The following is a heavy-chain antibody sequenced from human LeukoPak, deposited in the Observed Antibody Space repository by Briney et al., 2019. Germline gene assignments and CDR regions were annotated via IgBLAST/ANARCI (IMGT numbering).Heavy chain of an antibody. CDR3: ARRVRVVPAAIGDREGNWFDP. CDR1: GGSISSGGYS. J-gene: IGHJ5*02. D-gene: IGHD2-2*02. Sequence: TASETLSLTCAVSGGSISSGGYSWSWIRQPPGKGLEWIGYIYHSGSTYYNPSLKSRVTISVDRSKNQFSLKLSSVTAADTAVYYCARRVRVVPAAIGDREGNWFDPWGQGTLVTVSS. CDR2: IYHSGST. V-gene: IGHV4-30-2*01.